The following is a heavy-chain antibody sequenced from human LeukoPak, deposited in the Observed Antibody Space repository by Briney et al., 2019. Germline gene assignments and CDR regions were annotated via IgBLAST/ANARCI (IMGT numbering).Heavy chain of an antibody. J-gene: IGHJ4*02. D-gene: IGHD6-19*01. V-gene: IGHV1-24*01. CDR3: ATGRGWYVQTDY. CDR2: FDPEDGET. Sequence: ASVKVSCKVSGYTLTELSMHWVRQAPGKGLEWMGGFDPEDGETICAQKFQGRVTMTEDTSTDTAYMELSSLRSEGTAVYYCATGRGWYVQTDYWGQGTLVTVSS. CDR1: GYTLTELS.